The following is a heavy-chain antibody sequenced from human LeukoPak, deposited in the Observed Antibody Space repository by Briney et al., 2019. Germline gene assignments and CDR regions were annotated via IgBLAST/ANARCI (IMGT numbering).Heavy chain of an antibody. D-gene: IGHD1-7*01. CDR2: ISGSGDTT. CDR1: GFTFSSYT. CDR3: ARAHNWKYGSFDF. V-gene: IGHV3-23*01. Sequence: GGSLRLSCAASGFTFSSYTMTWVRQAPGEGLEWVSGISGSGDTTYYADSVKGRFTISRDNSKNTLYLQMNSLRAEDTAVYYCARAHNWKYGSFDFWGQGTLVTVSS. J-gene: IGHJ4*02.